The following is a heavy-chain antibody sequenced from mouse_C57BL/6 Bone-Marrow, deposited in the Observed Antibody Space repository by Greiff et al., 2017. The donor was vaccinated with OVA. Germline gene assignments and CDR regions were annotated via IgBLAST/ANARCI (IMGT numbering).Heavy chain of an antibody. D-gene: IGHD1-1*01. Sequence: VQLKESGPELVKPGASVKIPCKASGYTFTDYNMDWVKQSHGKSLEWIGDINPNNGGTIYNQKFKGKATLTVDKSSSTAYMELRSLTSEDTAVYYCARGWLILPYYFDYWGQGTTLTVSS. CDR3: ARGWLILPYYFDY. J-gene: IGHJ2*01. CDR1: GYTFTDYN. V-gene: IGHV1-18*01. CDR2: INPNNGGT.